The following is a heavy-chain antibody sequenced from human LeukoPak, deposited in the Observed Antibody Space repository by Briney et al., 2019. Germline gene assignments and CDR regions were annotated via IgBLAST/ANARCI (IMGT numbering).Heavy chain of an antibody. CDR2: ISSSSSYI. Sequence: PGGSLRLSCAASGFTFSSYSMNWVRQAPGKGLEWVSSISSSSSYIYYADSVKGRFTISRDNAKNSLYLQMNSLRAEDTAVYYCARDRGKRYFDWLRYFDLWGRGTLVTVSS. CDR1: GFTFSSYS. J-gene: IGHJ2*01. V-gene: IGHV3-21*01. D-gene: IGHD3-9*01. CDR3: ARDRGKRYFDWLRYFDL.